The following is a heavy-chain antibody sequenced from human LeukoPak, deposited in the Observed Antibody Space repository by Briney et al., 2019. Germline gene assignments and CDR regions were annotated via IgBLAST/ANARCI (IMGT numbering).Heavy chain of an antibody. J-gene: IGHJ6*03. CDR3: ARGSNFPGGSYYDFWSGYYPNYYYYYMDV. Sequence: SQTLSLTCAISGDSVSSNSAAWNWIRQSPSRGLEWLGRTYYRSKWYNDYAVSVKSRITINPDTSKNQFSLNLNSVIPEDTAVYYCARGSNFPGGSYYDFWSGYYPNYYYYYMDVWGKGTTVTVSS. V-gene: IGHV6-1*01. CDR2: TYYRSKWYN. D-gene: IGHD3-3*01. CDR1: GDSVSSNSAA.